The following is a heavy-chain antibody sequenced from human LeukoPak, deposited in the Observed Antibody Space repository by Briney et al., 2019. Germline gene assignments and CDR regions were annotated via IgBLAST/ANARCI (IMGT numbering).Heavy chain of an antibody. D-gene: IGHD3-3*01. V-gene: IGHV1-46*01. J-gene: IGHJ4*02. Sequence: ASVKVSCKTSAYSFSNYGFNWVRQAPGQGLEWMGIINPSGGSTSYAQKFQGRVTMTRDTSTSTVYMELSSLRSEDTAVYYCARGWAVTIFGELDYWGQGTLVTVSS. CDR1: AYSFSNYG. CDR3: ARGWAVTIFGELDY. CDR2: INPSGGST.